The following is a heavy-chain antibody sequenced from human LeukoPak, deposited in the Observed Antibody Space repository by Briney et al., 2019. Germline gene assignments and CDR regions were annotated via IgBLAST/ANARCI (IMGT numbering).Heavy chain of an antibody. J-gene: IGHJ4*02. CDR2: IYDSGST. D-gene: IGHD5-24*01. CDR3: ARGRGWLQSDPDY. Sequence: SETLSLTCTVSGGSIRSSYYYWGWIRQPPGKGLEWIGSIYDSGSTYYNPSLKSRVTISVDTSKNQFSLKLNSVTAADTAVYYCARGRGWLQSDPDYWGQGTLVTVSS. CDR1: GGSIRSSYYY. V-gene: IGHV4-39*01.